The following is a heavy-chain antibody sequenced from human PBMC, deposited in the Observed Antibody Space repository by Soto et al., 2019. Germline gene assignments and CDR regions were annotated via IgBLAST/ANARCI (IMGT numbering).Heavy chain of an antibody. V-gene: IGHV4-61*08. J-gene: IGHJ5*02. D-gene: IGHD1-1*01. CDR3: VRDGTKTLRDWFDP. Sequence: SETLSLTCTVSGGSVSAGSVSSGDYYWNWIRQPPGRGLEWIGRINATGTTDYNPSLKSRVMMSVDTSKKQFSLKLRSVTAADTAVYYCVRDGTKTLRDWFDPWGQGISVTVSS. CDR1: GGSVSAGSVSSGDYY. CDR2: INATGTT.